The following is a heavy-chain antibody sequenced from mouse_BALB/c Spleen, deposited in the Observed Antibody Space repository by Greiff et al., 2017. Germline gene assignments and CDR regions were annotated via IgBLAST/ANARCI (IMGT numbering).Heavy chain of an antibody. CDR2: ISNGGGST. CDR1: GFTFSSYT. D-gene: IGHD3-1*01. J-gene: IGHJ4*01. V-gene: IGHV5-12-2*01. Sequence: EVKLMESGGGLVQPGGSLKLSCAASGFTFSSYTMSWVRQTPEKRLEWVAYISNGGGSTYYPDTVKGRFTISRDNAKNTLYLQMSSLKSEDTAMYYCARGGRHGDYYAMDYWGQGTSVTVSS. CDR3: ARGGRHGDYYAMDY.